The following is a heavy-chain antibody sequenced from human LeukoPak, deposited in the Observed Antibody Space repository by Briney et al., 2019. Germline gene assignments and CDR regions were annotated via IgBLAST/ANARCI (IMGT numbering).Heavy chain of an antibody. Sequence: ASVKVSCKASGYTFTGYFMHWVQQAPGQGLEWMGWINPNSGGTNYAQKFQGRVTMTRDTSISAAYMELSRLRSDDTAVHYCARDERYDSSGYPFDYWGQGTLVTVSS. CDR2: INPNSGGT. CDR1: GYTFTGYF. CDR3: ARDERYDSSGYPFDY. V-gene: IGHV1-2*02. D-gene: IGHD3-22*01. J-gene: IGHJ4*02.